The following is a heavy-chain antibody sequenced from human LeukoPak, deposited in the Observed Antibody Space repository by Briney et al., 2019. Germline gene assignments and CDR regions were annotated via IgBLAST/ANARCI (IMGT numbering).Heavy chain of an antibody. CDR1: GFTFSSYE. J-gene: IGHJ4*02. V-gene: IGHV3-48*03. CDR3: ARDGRYSGYFDY. D-gene: IGHD1-26*01. Sequence: GGSLRLSCAASGFTFSSYEMNWVRQAPGKGLEWVSYISSSGSTIYYVDSVKGRFTISRDNAKNSLYLQMNSLRAEDTAVYYCARDGRYSGYFDYWGQGTLVTVSS. CDR2: ISSSGSTI.